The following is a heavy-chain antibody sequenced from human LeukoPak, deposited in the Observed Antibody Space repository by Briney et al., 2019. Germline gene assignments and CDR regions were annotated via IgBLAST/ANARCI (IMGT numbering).Heavy chain of an antibody. CDR2: ITDSGDNS. V-gene: IGHV3-23*01. D-gene: IGHD1-26*01. J-gene: IGHJ4*02. Sequence: GGSLRLSCAASGFTFSDYAMNWVRQAPGKGLEWVSGITDSGDNSYYADSVKGRFTISRDNSNNLVYLQMNSLRAEDMAKCYCAKAAGGTYYRVFDYWGQGILVTVSS. CDR1: GFTFSDYA. CDR3: AKAAGGTYYRVFDY.